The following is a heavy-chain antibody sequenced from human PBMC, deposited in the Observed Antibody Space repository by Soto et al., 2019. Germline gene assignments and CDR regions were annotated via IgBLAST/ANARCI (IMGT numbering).Heavy chain of an antibody. CDR3: ASSSGYYNYFDY. Sequence: PSETLSLTCTVSGGSISSSSYYWGWIRQPPGKGLEWIGSIYYSGSTYYNPSLKSRVTISVDTSKNQFSLKLSSVTAADTAVYYCASSSGYYNYFDYWGQGTLVTVSS. J-gene: IGHJ4*02. CDR1: GGSISSSSYY. D-gene: IGHD3-22*01. V-gene: IGHV4-39*01. CDR2: IYYSGST.